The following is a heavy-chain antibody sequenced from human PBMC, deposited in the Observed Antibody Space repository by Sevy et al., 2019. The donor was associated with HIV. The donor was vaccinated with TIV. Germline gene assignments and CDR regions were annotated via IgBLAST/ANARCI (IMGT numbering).Heavy chain of an antibody. Sequence: SETLSLTCTVSGGSITSLYWNWIRQPPGKGLEWIANIYYNGHINYNPSLKSRVTLSLDTSKNQFSLRLSSVTAADTAMYYCAGENAWGRGYSWGQGTLVPVS. J-gene: IGHJ4*02. D-gene: IGHD1-26*01. CDR3: AGENAWGRGYS. V-gene: IGHV4-59*08. CDR2: IYYNGHI. CDR1: GGSITSLY.